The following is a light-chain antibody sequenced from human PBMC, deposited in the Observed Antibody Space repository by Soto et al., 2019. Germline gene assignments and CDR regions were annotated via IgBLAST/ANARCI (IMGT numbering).Light chain of an antibody. V-gene: IGKV1-5*03. J-gene: IGKJ1*01. CDR1: QSISSW. CDR3: QQYTNYSPT. CDR2: KAS. Sequence: DIPMTQSPSTLSASVGDGVTITCRASQSISSWLAWYQQKPGKAPKLLIYKASTLQSGVPSRFSGSGSGTEFTLTISSLQPDDFATYYCQQYTNYSPTFGQGTKVEV.